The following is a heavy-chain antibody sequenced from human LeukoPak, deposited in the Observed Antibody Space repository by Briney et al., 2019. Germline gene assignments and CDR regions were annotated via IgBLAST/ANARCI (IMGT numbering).Heavy chain of an antibody. V-gene: IGHV1-2*02. D-gene: IGHD3-10*01. Sequence: ASVKVSCKASGYTFTGYYMHWVRQAPGQGLEWMGWINPNSGGTNYAQKFQGRVTMTRDTSISTAYMELSRLRSDDTAVYYCARARFGNYYFDYWGQGTLVTVSS. J-gene: IGHJ4*02. CDR1: GYTFTGYY. CDR2: INPNSGGT. CDR3: ARARFGNYYFDY.